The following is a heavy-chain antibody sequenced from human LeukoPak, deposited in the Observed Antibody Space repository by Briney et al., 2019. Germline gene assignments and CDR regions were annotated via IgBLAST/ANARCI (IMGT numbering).Heavy chain of an antibody. J-gene: IGHJ4*02. CDR2: ITSNSNGATE. CDR1: GITFRNSA. V-gene: IGHV3-49*04. D-gene: IGHD6-19*01. CDR3: SFATSGWKATLDY. Sequence: GGSLRLSCTASGITFRNSAINWVRQAPGKGLEWVGFITSNSNGATEEYATSVKGRFSISRDDSTSIAYLQMNSLKSEDTGVYYCSFATSGWKATLDYWGRGSPVTVSS.